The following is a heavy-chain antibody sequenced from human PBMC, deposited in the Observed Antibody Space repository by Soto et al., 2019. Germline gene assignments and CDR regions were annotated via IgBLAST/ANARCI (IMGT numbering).Heavy chain of an antibody. J-gene: IGHJ6*02. V-gene: IGHV1-3*01. CDR3: ARIPSYDTSGPLDYYYGMDV. CDR2: INAGNGNT. CDR1: GYTFTNYA. Sequence: ASVKVSCKASGYTFTNYAMHWVRQAPGQRLEWMGWINAGNGNTKYSQKFQGRVTITRDTSASTAYMELSSLRSEDTAVYYCARIPSYDTSGPLDYYYGMDVWGQGTTVTVSS. D-gene: IGHD3-22*01.